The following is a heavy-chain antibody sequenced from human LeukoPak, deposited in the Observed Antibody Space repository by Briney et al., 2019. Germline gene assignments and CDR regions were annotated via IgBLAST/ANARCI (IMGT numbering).Heavy chain of an antibody. CDR2: ISWNSGSI. J-gene: IGHJ4*02. CDR1: GFTFDDYA. CDR3: AKDIGDY. Sequence: PGGSLRLSCAASGFTFDDYAMHWVRQAPGKGLEWVSGISWNSGSIGYADSVKGRFTISRGNAKNSLYLQMNSLRAEDTALYYCAKDIGDYWGQGTLVTVSS. V-gene: IGHV3-9*01.